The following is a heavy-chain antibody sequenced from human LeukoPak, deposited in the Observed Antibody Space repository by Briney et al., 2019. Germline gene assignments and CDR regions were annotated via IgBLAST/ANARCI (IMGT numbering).Heavy chain of an antibody. D-gene: IGHD6-19*01. J-gene: IGHJ5*02. V-gene: IGHV4-39*07. CDR3: AREQEGSSGWYNWFDP. Sequence: SETLSLTCTVSGGSLSSSSYYRGWIRQPPGKGLEWIGSIYYSGSTYYNPSLKSRVTISVDTSKNQFSLKLSSVTAADTAVYYCAREQEGSSGWYNWFDPWGQGTLVTVSS. CDR1: GGSLSSSSYY. CDR2: IYYSGST.